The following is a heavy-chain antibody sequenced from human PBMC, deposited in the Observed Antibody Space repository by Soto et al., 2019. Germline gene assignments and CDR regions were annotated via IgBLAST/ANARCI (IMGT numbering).Heavy chain of an antibody. CDR1: GFTFTSSA. J-gene: IGHJ4*02. D-gene: IGHD2-8*01. Sequence: SVKVSCKASGFTFTSSAVQWVRQARGQRLEWIGWIVVGSGNTNYAQRFQDRVTLTRDMPTATTYMELSRLTSEDTAIYYCAADATAWQQMVPSDYWGQGTLVTVSS. CDR3: AADATAWQQMVPSDY. CDR2: IVVGSGNT. V-gene: IGHV1-58*01.